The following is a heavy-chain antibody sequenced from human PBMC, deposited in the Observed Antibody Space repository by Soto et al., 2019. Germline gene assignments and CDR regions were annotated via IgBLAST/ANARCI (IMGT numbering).Heavy chain of an antibody. D-gene: IGHD1-26*01. Sequence: GESLKISCKASGYRFANYWIGWVRQMPGKGLELMGIIYPDDSDTRYSPSFQGQVTISADKSITTAYLQWSSLKASDTAMYYCARFPSGRDPNWFDPWGQGTLVTVSS. V-gene: IGHV5-51*01. CDR2: IYPDDSDT. CDR1: GYRFANYW. J-gene: IGHJ5*02. CDR3: ARFPSGRDPNWFDP.